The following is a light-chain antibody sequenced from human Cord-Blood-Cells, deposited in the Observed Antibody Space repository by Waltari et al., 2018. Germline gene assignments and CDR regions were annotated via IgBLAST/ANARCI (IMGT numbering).Light chain of an antibody. V-gene: IGLV2-11*01. CDR2: DVS. Sequence: QSALTQPRSVSGSPGQSVTISCTGTTSDFGGYNHVSWYQQHPGKAPKLMIYDVSKRPSGVPDRFSGSKSGNTASLTISGLQAEDEADYYCCSYAGSYTFVVFGGGTKLTVL. CDR1: TSDFGGYNH. CDR3: CSYAGSYTFVV. J-gene: IGLJ2*01.